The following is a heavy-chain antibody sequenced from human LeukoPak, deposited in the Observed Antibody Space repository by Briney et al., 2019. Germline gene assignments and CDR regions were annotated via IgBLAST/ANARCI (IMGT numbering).Heavy chain of an antibody. CDR1: GGTFSSYA. V-gene: IGHV1-69*13. D-gene: IGHD2-2*01. J-gene: IGHJ5*02. CDR2: IIPIFGTT. CDR3: ARERGDIVVVPAAGLYNWFDP. Sequence: GASVKVSCKASGGTFSSYAISWVRQAPGQGLERMGGIIPIFGTTNYAQKFQGRVTITADESTSTAYMELSSLRSEDTAVYYCARERGDIVVVPAAGLYNWFDPWGQGTLVTVSS.